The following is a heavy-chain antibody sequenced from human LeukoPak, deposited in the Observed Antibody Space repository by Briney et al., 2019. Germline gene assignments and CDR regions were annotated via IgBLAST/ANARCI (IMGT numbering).Heavy chain of an antibody. CDR2: ISDSGGRT. Sequence: GGSLRLSCAVSGITLSNYGMSWVRQAPGKGLGWVAGISDSGGRTNYADAVKGRFTISRDNPKNTLYLQMNSLRAEDTAVYFCAKRGVVIRVILVGFHKEAYYFDSWGQGALVTVSS. D-gene: IGHD3-22*01. J-gene: IGHJ4*02. V-gene: IGHV3-23*01. CDR3: AKRGVVIRVILVGFHKEAYYFDS. CDR1: GITLSNYG.